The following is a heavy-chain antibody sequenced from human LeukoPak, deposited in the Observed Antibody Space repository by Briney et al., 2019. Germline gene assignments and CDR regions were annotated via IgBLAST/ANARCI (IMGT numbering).Heavy chain of an antibody. J-gene: IGHJ4*02. D-gene: IGHD6-19*01. Sequence: SETLSLTCTVPGGSISSGSYYWSWIRQPAGKGLEWIGRIYTSGSTNYNPSLKSRVTISVDTSKNQFSLKLSSVTAADTAVYYCARGGYRSGWQRDSPGPLDYWGQGTLVTVSS. V-gene: IGHV4-61*02. CDR3: ARGGYRSGWQRDSPGPLDY. CDR1: GGSISSGSYY. CDR2: IYTSGST.